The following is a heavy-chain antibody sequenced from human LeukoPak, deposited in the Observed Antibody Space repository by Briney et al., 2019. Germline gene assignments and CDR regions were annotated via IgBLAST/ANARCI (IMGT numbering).Heavy chain of an antibody. J-gene: IGHJ3*02. CDR1: GGSFSGYY. CDR3: ARFSYGYGWNAFDI. D-gene: IGHD5-18*01. V-gene: IGHV4-34*01. CDR2: INHSGNT. Sequence: SETLSLTCAVYGGSFSGYYWSWIRQPPGKGLEWIGEINHSGNTNYNPSLKSRVTISVDTSKNQFSLKLSSVTAADTAVYYCARFSYGYGWNAFDIWGQGTMVTVSS.